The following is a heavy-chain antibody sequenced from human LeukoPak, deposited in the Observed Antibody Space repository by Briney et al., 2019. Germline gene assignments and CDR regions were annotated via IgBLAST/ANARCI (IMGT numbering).Heavy chain of an antibody. D-gene: IGHD3-3*01. CDR2: ISGSGGST. Sequence: LSGGSLRLSCAASGFTFSGYAMSWVRQAPGKGLEWVSAISGSGGSTYYADSVKGRFTISRDNSKNTLYLQMNSLRAEDTAEYYCAKDHRRFLESLLYSFFDYWGQGTLVTVSS. CDR3: AKDHRRFLESLLYSFFDY. V-gene: IGHV3-23*01. CDR1: GFTFSGYA. J-gene: IGHJ4*02.